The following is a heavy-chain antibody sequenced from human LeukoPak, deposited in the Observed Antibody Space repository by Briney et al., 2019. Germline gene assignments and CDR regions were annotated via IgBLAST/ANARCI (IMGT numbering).Heavy chain of an antibody. CDR2: ISSSGSTI. CDR1: GFTFSSYE. D-gene: IGHD4-23*01. J-gene: IGHJ4*02. CDR3: ARDVPSTVEKDS. V-gene: IGHV3-48*03. Sequence: PGGSLRPSCAASGFTFSSYEMNWVRQAPGKGLEWVSYISSSGSTIYYADSVKGRFTISRDNAKNSLYLQMNSLRAEDTAVYYCARDVPSTVEKDSWGQGTLVTVSS.